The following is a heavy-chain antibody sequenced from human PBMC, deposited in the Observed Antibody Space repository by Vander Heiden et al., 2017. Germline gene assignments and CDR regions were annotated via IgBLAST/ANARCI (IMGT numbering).Heavy chain of an antibody. CDR1: EFSFSAYS. D-gene: IGHD6-6*01. J-gene: IGHJ4*02. V-gene: IGHV3-48*01. CDR3: ARVPYRSSRYYFDY. Sequence: EVQLVESGGGLVQPGGSLRLSCAVSEFSFSAYSMNWVRQAPGKGLGWVSYISSSSSTIYYAGSVKGRFTISRDNAKNSLYLQMNSLRAEDTAVYYCARVPYRSSRYYFDYWGQGTLVTVSS. CDR2: ISSSSSTI.